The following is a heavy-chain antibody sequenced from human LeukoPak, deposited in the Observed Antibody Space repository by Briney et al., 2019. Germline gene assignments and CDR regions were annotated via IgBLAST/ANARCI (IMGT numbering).Heavy chain of an antibody. Sequence: VASVNVSCTASGGTFSSYAISWVRQAPGQGLEWMGGIIPIFGTANYAQKFQGRVTITRDTSTSTAYMEVSSLRSEDTAVYYCARDRHGSGTYNYYGMDVWGQGTTVTVSS. CDR2: IIPIFGTA. J-gene: IGHJ6*02. CDR3: ARDRHGSGTYNYYGMDV. V-gene: IGHV1-69*05. CDR1: GGTFSSYA. D-gene: IGHD3-10*01.